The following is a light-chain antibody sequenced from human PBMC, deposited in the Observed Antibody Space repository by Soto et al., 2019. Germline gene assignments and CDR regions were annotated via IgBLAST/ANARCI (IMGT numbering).Light chain of an antibody. CDR1: QGIRNY. V-gene: IGKV1-17*01. Sequence: QMNQSPSSLSASVGDTVTVTCRARQGIRNYLNWFQQKPGKAPKRLISVASTLQSGVPSRFSGSGSGTEVTLTISSLQPEDSATYYCLQHNTYPYTFGRGTKLEIK. J-gene: IGKJ2*01. CDR3: LQHNTYPYT. CDR2: VAS.